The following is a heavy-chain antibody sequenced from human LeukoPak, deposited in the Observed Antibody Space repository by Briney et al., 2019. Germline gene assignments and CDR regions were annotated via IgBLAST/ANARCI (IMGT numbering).Heavy chain of an antibody. CDR2: INPNSGGT. J-gene: IGHJ4*02. D-gene: IGHD3-16*01. CDR1: GYTFTGYY. V-gene: IGHV1-2*06. Sequence: ASVKVSCKASGYTFTGYYMHWVRQAPGQGLEWMGRINPNSGGTNYAQKFQGRVTMTRDTSISTAYMELSGLRSDDTAVYYCARALPMTRWGDPVDYWGQGTLVTVSS. CDR3: ARALPMTRWGDPVDY.